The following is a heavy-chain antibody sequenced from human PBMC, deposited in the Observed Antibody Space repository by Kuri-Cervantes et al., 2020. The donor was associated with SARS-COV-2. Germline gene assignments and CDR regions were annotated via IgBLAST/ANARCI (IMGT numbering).Heavy chain of an antibody. V-gene: IGHV6-1*01. Sequence: LRLSCAISGDSVSSNSAAWNWIRQSPSRGLEWLGRTLYRSKWYNDYAVSVKSRITINPDTSKNQFSLQLNSVTPEDTAVYYCARDRDLAGGMDVWGQGTTVTVSS. D-gene: IGHD6-13*01. J-gene: IGHJ6*02. CDR2: TLYRSKWYN. CDR3: ARDRDLAGGMDV. CDR1: GDSVSSNSAA.